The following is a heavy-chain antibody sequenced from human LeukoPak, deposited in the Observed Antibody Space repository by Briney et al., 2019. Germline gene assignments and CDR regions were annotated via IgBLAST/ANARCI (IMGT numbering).Heavy chain of an antibody. Sequence: ALVKVSCKASGYTFTSYGISWVRQAPGQGLEWMGWISAYNGNTNYAQKLQGRVTMTTDTSTSTAYMELRSLRSDDTAVYYCARVVEYYYDSSGYYLGASNFDYWGQGTLVTVSS. CDR2: ISAYNGNT. J-gene: IGHJ4*02. CDR1: GYTFTSYG. V-gene: IGHV1-18*01. CDR3: ARVVEYYYDSSGYYLGASNFDY. D-gene: IGHD3-22*01.